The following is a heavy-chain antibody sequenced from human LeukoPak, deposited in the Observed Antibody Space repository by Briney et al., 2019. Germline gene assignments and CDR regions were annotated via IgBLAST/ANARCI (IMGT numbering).Heavy chain of an antibody. V-gene: IGHV3-74*01. CDR1: GFTFSSYW. J-gene: IGHJ6*03. CDR2: INSDGSST. CDR3: ARVATYIYYYYYMDV. Sequence: GGSLRLSCAASGFTFSSYWMHWVRQAPGKGLVWVSRINSDGSSTSYADSVKGRFTISRDNAKNTLYLQMNSLRAEDTAVYYCARVATYIYYYYYMDVWGKGTTVTVSS. D-gene: IGHD1-26*01.